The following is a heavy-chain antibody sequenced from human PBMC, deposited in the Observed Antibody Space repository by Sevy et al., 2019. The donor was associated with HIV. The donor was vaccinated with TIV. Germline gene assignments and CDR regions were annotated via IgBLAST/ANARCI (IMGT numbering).Heavy chain of an antibody. D-gene: IGHD6-13*01. Sequence: SGPTLVNPTQTLTLTCTFSGFSLSTSGVGVGWIRQPPGKALEWLALIYWNDDKRYSPSLKSRLTITKDNSKNQVVLKMTNMDHVDTATYYCAHDEIYSSSWPEFDYWGQGTLVTVSS. CDR1: GFSLSTSGVG. V-gene: IGHV2-5*01. CDR2: IYWNDDK. J-gene: IGHJ4*02. CDR3: AHDEIYSSSWPEFDY.